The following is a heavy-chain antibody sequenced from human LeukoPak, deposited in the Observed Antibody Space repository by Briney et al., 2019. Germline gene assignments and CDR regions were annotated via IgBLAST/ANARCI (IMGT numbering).Heavy chain of an antibody. CDR1: GGTFSSYA. V-gene: IGHV1-69*13. J-gene: IGHJ6*02. CDR2: IIPIFGTA. D-gene: IGHD2-8*01. Sequence: EASVKVSCKASGGTFSSYAISWVRQAPGQGLGWMGGIIPIFGTANYAQKFQGRVTITADESTSTAYMELSSLRSEDTAVYYCASILNGDGMDVWGQGTTVTVS. CDR3: ASILNGDGMDV.